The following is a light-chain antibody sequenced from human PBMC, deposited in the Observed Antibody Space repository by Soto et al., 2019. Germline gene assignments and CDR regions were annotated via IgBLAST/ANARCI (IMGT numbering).Light chain of an antibody. J-gene: IGKJ5*01. Sequence: DIVMTQTPLSSPVTLGQPASISCRSSQSLGHSDGDTYLTWLQQRPGQPPRLLIEKISNRFSGVPDRFSGSGAGTDFTLKISRVEPEDVGVYYCMQGTQFPITFGQGTRLEIK. CDR3: MQGTQFPIT. V-gene: IGKV2-24*01. CDR1: QSLGHSDGDTY. CDR2: KIS.